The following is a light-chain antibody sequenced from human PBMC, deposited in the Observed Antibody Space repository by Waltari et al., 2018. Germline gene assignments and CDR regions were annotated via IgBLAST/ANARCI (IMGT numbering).Light chain of an antibody. V-gene: IGKV2-28*01. CDR3: MQALQAPLT. Sequence: DIVMTQSPLSLPVTPGEPASISCRSSRRLLHSNGYNYLDWYLQKPGQSPQLLIYLGSNRASGVPDRFSGSGSGTDFTLKISRVEAEDVGVYYCMQALQAPLTFGGGTKVEIK. CDR2: LGS. J-gene: IGKJ4*01. CDR1: RRLLHSNGYNY.